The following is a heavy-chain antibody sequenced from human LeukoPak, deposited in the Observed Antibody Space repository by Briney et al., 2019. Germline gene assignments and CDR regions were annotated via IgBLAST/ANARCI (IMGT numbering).Heavy chain of an antibody. V-gene: IGHV4-59*08. D-gene: IGHD2-15*01. Sequence: SETLSLTCTVSGGSISTYYWSWIRQPPGKGLEWIGYIYYSGSTNYNPSLKSRVTISVDTSKTQFSLKLNSVTAADTAVYYCARMVIRAYCSGGGCYEHAFDIWGQGTVVTVSS. CDR1: GGSISTYY. CDR2: IYYSGST. J-gene: IGHJ3*02. CDR3: ARMVIRAYCSGGGCYEHAFDI.